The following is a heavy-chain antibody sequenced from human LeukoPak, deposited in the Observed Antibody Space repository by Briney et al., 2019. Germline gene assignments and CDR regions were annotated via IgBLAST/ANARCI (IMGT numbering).Heavy chain of an antibody. Sequence: GGSLRLSCAASGFTFSDYYMSWIRQAPGKGLEWVSYISSSGSTIYYADSVKGRFTIYRDNAKNSLYLQMNSLRAEDTAVYYCARDARQQLVERFDYWGQGTLVTVSS. CDR2: ISSSGSTI. D-gene: IGHD6-13*01. V-gene: IGHV3-11*01. CDR1: GFTFSDYY. CDR3: ARDARQQLVERFDY. J-gene: IGHJ4*02.